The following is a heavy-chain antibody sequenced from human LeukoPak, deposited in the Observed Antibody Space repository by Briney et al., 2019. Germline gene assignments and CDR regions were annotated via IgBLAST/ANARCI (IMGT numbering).Heavy chain of an antibody. J-gene: IGHJ4*02. CDR3: AKDRKPYGSGSYYDY. CDR2: ISGSGGST. D-gene: IGHD3-10*01. V-gene: IGHV3-23*01. CDR1: GFTFSSHA. Sequence: GGSLRLSCAASGFTFSSHAMSWVRPGPGEGAEWVSAISGSGGSTYYADSVKGRFTISRDNSKNTLYLQMNSLRAEDTAVYYCAKDRKPYGSGSYYDYWGQGTLVTVSS.